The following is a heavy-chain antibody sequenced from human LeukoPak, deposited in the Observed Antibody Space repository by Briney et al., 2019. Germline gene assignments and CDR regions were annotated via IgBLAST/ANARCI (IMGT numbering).Heavy chain of an antibody. CDR2: ISERGGST. CDR3: AKRGVVIRVILVGFHKEAYYFDS. CDR1: GISLSNYA. D-gene: IGHD3-22*01. Sequence: PGGSLRLSCVVSGISLSNYAMTWVRQAPGKGLEWVSYISERGGSTTYADSVKGRFTISRDTSLNTLYLQMNSLRVEDTAVYFCAKRGVVIRVILVGFHKEAYYFDSWGQGALVTVSS. V-gene: IGHV3-23*01. J-gene: IGHJ4*02.